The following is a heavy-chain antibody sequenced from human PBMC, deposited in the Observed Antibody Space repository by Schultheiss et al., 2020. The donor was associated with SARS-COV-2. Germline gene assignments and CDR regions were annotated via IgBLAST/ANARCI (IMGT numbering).Heavy chain of an antibody. CDR3: ARGASLKKYYYDSSGHPAGAFDI. J-gene: IGHJ3*02. Sequence: SETLSLTCAVSGGSISSSNWWSWVRQPPGKGLEWIGEIYHSGSTNYNPSLKSRVTISVDKSKNQFSLKLSSVTAADTAVYYCARGASLKKYYYDSSGHPAGAFDIWGQWTMVTVSS. V-gene: IGHV4-4*02. D-gene: IGHD3-22*01. CDR2: IYHSGST. CDR1: GGSISSSNW.